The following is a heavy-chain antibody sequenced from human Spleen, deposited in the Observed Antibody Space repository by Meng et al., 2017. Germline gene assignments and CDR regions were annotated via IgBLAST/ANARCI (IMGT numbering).Heavy chain of an antibody. CDR2: IGHSGIT. CDR1: GGSISTSGYY. J-gene: IGHJ5*02. V-gene: IGHV4-39*07. CDR3: ARDPKPFCSSSSCYHWFDP. Sequence: QVQLQESGPGLVKPSEALSLTCSVSGGSISTSGYYWGWIRQPPGKGLEWIGSIGHSGITYYTPSLKSRVTVSIDTSKNQFSLKLSSVTAADTAVYYCARDPKPFCSSSSCYHWFDPWGQGTLVTVSS. D-gene: IGHD2-2*01.